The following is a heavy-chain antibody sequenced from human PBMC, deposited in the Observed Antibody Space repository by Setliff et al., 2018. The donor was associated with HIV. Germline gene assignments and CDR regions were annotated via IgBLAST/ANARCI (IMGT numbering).Heavy chain of an antibody. J-gene: IGHJ4*02. V-gene: IGHV4-39*07. CDR2: VYHTGRA. D-gene: IGHD5-12*01. CDR3: ATADYMYGRNIFDY. CDR1: GGSISSSTYY. Sequence: SETLSLTCSVSGGSISSSTYYWGWIRQSPGKGLEWIGNVYHTGRAFYNPSLQSRVTISVDTSKNQFSLKLTSVTAADTAVYYCATADYMYGRNIFDYWDQGTLVTVSS.